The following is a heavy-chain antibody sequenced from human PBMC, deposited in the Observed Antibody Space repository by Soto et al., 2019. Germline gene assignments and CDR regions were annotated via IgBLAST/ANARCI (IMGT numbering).Heavy chain of an antibody. J-gene: IGHJ4*02. D-gene: IGHD3-10*01. CDR3: ARDLNPRFGPGSLHGFFDF. CDR2: INTNNAST. Sequence: ASVKVSCKVSGDSFIAHYIHWLRQAPGQRLEWMGRINTNNASTKYAERFQGRVTMTRDTSISTVYMELSRLRSDDTAIYYCARDLNPRFGPGSLHGFFDFWGQGTLVTVSS. CDR1: GDSFIAHY. V-gene: IGHV1-2*06.